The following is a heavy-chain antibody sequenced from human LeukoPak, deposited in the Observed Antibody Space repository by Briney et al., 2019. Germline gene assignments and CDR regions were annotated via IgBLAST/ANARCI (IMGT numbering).Heavy chain of an antibody. CDR2: IYSGGST. J-gene: IGHJ4*02. V-gene: IGHV3-66*01. CDR1: GFTVSSNY. CDR3: ARETSVRPY. Sequence: GGSLRLSCAASGFTVSSNYTSWVRPAPGEGLEWVSVIYSGGSTYYADSVKGRFTISRDNSKNTLYLQMNSPRVEDTAVYYCARETSVRPYWGQGTLVTVSS. D-gene: IGHD3-3*01.